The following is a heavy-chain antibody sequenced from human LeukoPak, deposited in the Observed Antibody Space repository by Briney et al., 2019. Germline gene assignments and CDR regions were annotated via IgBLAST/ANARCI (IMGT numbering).Heavy chain of an antibody. CDR3: ARGHRTAAYDSSGSDY. V-gene: IGHV1-18*01. D-gene: IGHD3-22*01. J-gene: IGHJ4*02. CDR2: ISADNGST. CDR1: GYTFSNYG. Sequence: ASVKVSCKASGYTFSNYGISWVRQAPGQGLDWMGWISADNGSTKYAQKFQGRVTMTTDTSTGTAYMELRSLRSDDTAVYYCARGHRTAAYDSSGSDYWGQGTLVTVSS.